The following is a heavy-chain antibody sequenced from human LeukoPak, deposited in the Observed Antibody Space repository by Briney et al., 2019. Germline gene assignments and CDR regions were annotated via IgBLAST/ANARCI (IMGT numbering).Heavy chain of an antibody. CDR3: ARTGYGRDYYGMDV. D-gene: IGHD1-26*01. CDR1: GGSFSGYY. Sequence: SETLSLTCAVYGGSFSGYYWSWIRQPPGKGLEWIGEINHSGSTNYNPSLKSRVTISIDTPKNQVSLRATSVTAADTAVYYCARTGYGRDYYGMDVWGQGTTVTVSS. V-gene: IGHV4-34*01. CDR2: INHSGST. J-gene: IGHJ6*02.